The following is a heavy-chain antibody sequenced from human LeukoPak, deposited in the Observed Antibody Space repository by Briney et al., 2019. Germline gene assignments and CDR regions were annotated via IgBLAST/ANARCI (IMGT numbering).Heavy chain of an antibody. J-gene: IGHJ4*02. Sequence: ASVKVSCKASGYTFTSYYMHWVRQAPGQGLEWMGIINPSGGNTSYAQKFQGRVTMTRDTSTSTVYMEPSSLRSEDTAVYYCARGSRGYTFDYWGQGTLVTVSS. CDR2: INPSGGNT. D-gene: IGHD5-18*01. V-gene: IGHV1-46*01. CDR3: ARGSRGYTFDY. CDR1: GYTFTSYY.